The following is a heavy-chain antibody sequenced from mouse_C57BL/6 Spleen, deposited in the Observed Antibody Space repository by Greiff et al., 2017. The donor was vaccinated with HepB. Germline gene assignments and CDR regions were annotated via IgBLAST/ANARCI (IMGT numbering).Heavy chain of an antibody. Sequence: EVHLVESGPELVKPGASVKISCKASGYSFTDYNMNWVKQSNGKSLEWIGVINPNYGTTSYNQKFKGKATLTVDQSSSTAYMQLNSLTSEDSAVYYCARSLYYGTLFAYWGQGTLVTVSA. J-gene: IGHJ3*01. CDR1: GYSFTDYN. V-gene: IGHV1-39*01. CDR3: ARSLYYGTLFAY. D-gene: IGHD1-1*01. CDR2: INPNYGTT.